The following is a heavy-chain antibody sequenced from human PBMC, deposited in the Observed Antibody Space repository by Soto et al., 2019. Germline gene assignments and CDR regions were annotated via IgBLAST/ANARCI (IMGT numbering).Heavy chain of an antibody. Sequence: PGESLKISCKGSGHSFTSYWISWVRQMPGKGLEWMGRIDPSDSYTNYSPSFQGHVTISADKSISTAYLQWSSLKASDTAMYYCARHPTTDIVVVVAATSGMDVWGQGTTVTVSS. CDR2: IDPSDSYT. CDR1: GHSFTSYW. D-gene: IGHD2-15*01. J-gene: IGHJ6*02. V-gene: IGHV5-10-1*01. CDR3: ARHPTTDIVVVVAATSGMDV.